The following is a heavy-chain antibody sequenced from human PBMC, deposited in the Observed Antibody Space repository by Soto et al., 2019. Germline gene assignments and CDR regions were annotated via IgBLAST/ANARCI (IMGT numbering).Heavy chain of an antibody. CDR1: GGTFSSYA. CDR2: IIPAFGTA. CDR3: ARGKAVAATGGDAFNI. V-gene: IGHV1-69*12. D-gene: IGHD6-19*01. Sequence: QVQLVQSGAEVKKPGSSVKVSCKSSGGTFSSYALSWVRQAPGQGLEWMGGIIPAFGTAKYAQKFQGRVTITADESTSTTYMELTSLTSDDTAVYYCARGKAVAATGGDAFNIWGQGTKVTVS. J-gene: IGHJ3*02.